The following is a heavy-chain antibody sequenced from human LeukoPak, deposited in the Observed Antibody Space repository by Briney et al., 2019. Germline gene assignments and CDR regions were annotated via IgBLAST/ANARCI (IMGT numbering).Heavy chain of an antibody. J-gene: IGHJ4*02. CDR3: IRDLFDDYSLDY. Sequence: GGPLRLSCAASGFAFSIYWMSWVRQAPGKGLEWVANINQDGNQKYYVDSVEGRFTISRDNARNSLYLQMNSLRAEDTAVYYCIRDLFDDYSLDYWGQGALVTVSS. D-gene: IGHD3-16*01. CDR1: GFAFSIYW. V-gene: IGHV3-7*01. CDR2: INQDGNQK.